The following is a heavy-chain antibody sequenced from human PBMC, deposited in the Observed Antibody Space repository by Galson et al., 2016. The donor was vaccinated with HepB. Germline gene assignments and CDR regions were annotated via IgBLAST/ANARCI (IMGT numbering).Heavy chain of an antibody. Sequence: SLRLSCAVSGFILSNYWTGWVRQAPGKELEWVASINPDGTEIRYVDSAKGRFTISRDSAKNSLHLQLDSLRGEDTAVYFCTKGGPYHDILTGYYHGRFEYWGQGTLVTVSS. CDR2: INPDGTEI. CDR3: TKGGPYHDILTGYYHGRFEY. V-gene: IGHV3-7*03. D-gene: IGHD3-9*01. CDR1: GFILSNYW. J-gene: IGHJ4*02.